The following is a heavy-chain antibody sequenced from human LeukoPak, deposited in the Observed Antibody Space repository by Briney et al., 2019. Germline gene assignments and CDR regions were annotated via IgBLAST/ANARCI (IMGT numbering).Heavy chain of an antibody. Sequence: VKVSCKASGGTFSSYAISWVRQAPGQGLEWMGGIIPIFGTANYAQKFQGRVTITTDESTSTAYMELSSLRSEGTAVYYCARVRRWELPPDYWGQGTLVTVSS. V-gene: IGHV1-69*05. CDR3: ARVRRWELPPDY. D-gene: IGHD1-26*01. CDR1: GGTFSSYA. J-gene: IGHJ4*02. CDR2: IIPIFGTA.